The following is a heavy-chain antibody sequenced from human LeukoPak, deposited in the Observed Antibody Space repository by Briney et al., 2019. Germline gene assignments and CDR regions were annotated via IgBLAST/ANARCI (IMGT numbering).Heavy chain of an antibody. V-gene: IGHV3-23*01. CDR1: GFTFSSYS. CDR2: ISGSGDNT. D-gene: IGHD3-22*01. Sequence: GGSLRLSCAASGFTFSSYSMNWARQAPGKGLEWVSGISGSGDNTYYVDSVKGRFTISRDNSKNTLYLQMNSLRAEDTAVYYCAKVMTYYYDTSGLRGAFDIWGQGTMVTVSS. J-gene: IGHJ3*02. CDR3: AKVMTYYYDTSGLRGAFDI.